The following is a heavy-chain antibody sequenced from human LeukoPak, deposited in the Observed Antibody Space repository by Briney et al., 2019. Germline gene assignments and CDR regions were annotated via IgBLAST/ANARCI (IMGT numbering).Heavy chain of an antibody. CDR2: ILPGNSDT. Sequence: GESLKISCKASGYSFTNSWIGWVRQMPGKGLEWMAIILPGNSDTRYSPSFQGQVSISADKSISTAYLQWSSLKASDTAMYYCARRQGCSSTSCPPDYWGQGTLVTVSP. J-gene: IGHJ4*02. D-gene: IGHD2-2*01. CDR3: ARRQGCSSTSCPPDY. CDR1: GYSFTNSW. V-gene: IGHV5-51*01.